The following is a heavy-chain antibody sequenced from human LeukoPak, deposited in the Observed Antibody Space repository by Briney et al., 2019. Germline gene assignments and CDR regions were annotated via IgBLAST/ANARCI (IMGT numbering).Heavy chain of an antibody. Sequence: SETLSLTCTVSDDSISGYYYIWIRQPPGKGLEWIAYIYPRGSTKYNPSLKSPVTVSVDTSKNQLSLRLSSVTAADTAVYYCARRAATTRAFDIWGQGTTVTVSS. CDR3: ARRAATTRAFDI. CDR2: IYPRGST. D-gene: IGHD1-1*01. J-gene: IGHJ3*02. V-gene: IGHV4-4*09. CDR1: DDSISGYY.